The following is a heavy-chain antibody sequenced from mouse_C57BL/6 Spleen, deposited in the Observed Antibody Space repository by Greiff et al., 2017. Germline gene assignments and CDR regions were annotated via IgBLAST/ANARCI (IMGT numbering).Heavy chain of an antibody. V-gene: IGHV1-81*01. Sequence: QVQLQQSGAELVRPGASVKLSCKASGYTFTSYGISWVKQRTGQGLEWIGEIYPRSGNTYYNEKFKGKATLTADKSSSTAYMELRSLTAEDSAVYFCARSTYYYGSGFAYWGQGTLVTVSA. J-gene: IGHJ3*01. D-gene: IGHD1-1*01. CDR1: GYTFTSYG. CDR2: IYPRSGNT. CDR3: ARSTYYYGSGFAY.